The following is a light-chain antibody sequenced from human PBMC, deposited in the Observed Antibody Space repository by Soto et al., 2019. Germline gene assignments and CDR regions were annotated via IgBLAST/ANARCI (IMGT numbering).Light chain of an antibody. CDR1: QSIGRS. Sequence: EVVLMQSPATLSLSLGERATLSCRASQSIGRSLAWYQQRPGQAPSLLISDASNRATGIPARFSGSGSGTDFSLTISSLEPEDFAVYYCQHRYSWPLTFGGGTKVDIK. J-gene: IGKJ4*01. CDR3: QHRYSWPLT. CDR2: DAS. V-gene: IGKV3-11*01.